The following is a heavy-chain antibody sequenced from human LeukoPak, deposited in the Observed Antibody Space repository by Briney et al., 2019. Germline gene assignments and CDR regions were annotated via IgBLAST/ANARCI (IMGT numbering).Heavy chain of an antibody. CDR2: ISGSGGST. Sequence: GGSLRLSCAASGFTFSSYAMSWVRQTPGKGLEWVSAISGSGGSTYYADSVKGGFTISRDNSKNTRYLQMNSHRAEDTAVYYCAKVVDSSSWTRTSFDYWGQGTLVTVSS. D-gene: IGHD6-13*01. V-gene: IGHV3-23*01. CDR1: GFTFSSYA. J-gene: IGHJ4*02. CDR3: AKVVDSSSWTRTSFDY.